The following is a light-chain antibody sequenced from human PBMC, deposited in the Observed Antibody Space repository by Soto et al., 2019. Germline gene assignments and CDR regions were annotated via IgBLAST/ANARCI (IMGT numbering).Light chain of an antibody. Sequence: DIQMTQSPSSLSASVGDRVTITCRASQDINNYLAWYQQRPGKVPKLLIYAAPTLQSGVPSRFSGSGSGTDFTLTISSLQPEDVASYYCQKYDIAPHTFGGGTRVEVK. CDR1: QDINNY. CDR3: QKYDIAPHT. J-gene: IGKJ4*01. CDR2: AAP. V-gene: IGKV1-27*01.